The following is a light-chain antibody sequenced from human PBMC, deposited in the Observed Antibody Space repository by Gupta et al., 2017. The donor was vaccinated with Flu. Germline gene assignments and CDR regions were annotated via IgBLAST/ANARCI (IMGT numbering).Light chain of an antibody. Sequence: TCAGDSLGNIYGYWHQQKTAQSPVLVMDEKTPRASGTVFRVSGYKSGNTATLTIFGTKAMDVADYHCQAWDSTTVVFGGGTKLTVL. V-gene: IGLV3-1*01. CDR2: EKT. J-gene: IGLJ3*02. CDR3: QAWDSTTVV. CDR1: SLGNIY.